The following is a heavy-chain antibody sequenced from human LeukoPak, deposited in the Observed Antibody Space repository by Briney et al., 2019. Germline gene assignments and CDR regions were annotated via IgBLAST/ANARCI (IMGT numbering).Heavy chain of an antibody. Sequence: PSETLSLTCTVSGGSISSYYWSWIRQPPGKGLEWIGYIYYSGSTNYNPSLKSRVTISVDTSKNQFSLKLSSVTAADTAVYYCARLGQLVLFDYWGQGTLVTVSS. D-gene: IGHD6-13*01. CDR1: GGSISSYY. CDR2: IYYSGST. J-gene: IGHJ4*02. CDR3: ARLGQLVLFDY. V-gene: IGHV4-59*01.